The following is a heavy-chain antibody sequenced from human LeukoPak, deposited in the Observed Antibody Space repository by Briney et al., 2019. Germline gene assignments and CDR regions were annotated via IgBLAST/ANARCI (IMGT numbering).Heavy chain of an antibody. CDR1: GYTFTGYY. D-gene: IGHD1-26*01. CDR2: ISPNSGGT. V-gene: IGHV1-2*02. CDR3: ARDLGYSGSFKDAFDI. J-gene: IGHJ3*02. Sequence: ASVKVSCKASGYTFTGYYMHWVRQAPGQGLEWMGWISPNSGGTNYAQKFQGRVTMTRDTSISTAYMELSRLRSDDTAVYYCARDLGYSGSFKDAFDIWGQGTMVTVSS.